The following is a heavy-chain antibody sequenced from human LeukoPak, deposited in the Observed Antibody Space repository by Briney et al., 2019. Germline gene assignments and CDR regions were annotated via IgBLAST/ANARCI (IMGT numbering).Heavy chain of an antibody. J-gene: IGHJ5*02. V-gene: IGHV4-34*01. CDR1: GGSFSGYY. CDR3: ARHYHNYYGSGKRYNWFDP. Sequence: PSETLSLTCAVYGGSFSGYYWSWIRQPPGKGLEWIGEINHSGSTNYNPSLKSRVTISVDTSKNQFSLKLSSVTAADTAVYYCARHYHNYYGSGKRYNWFDPWGQGTLVTVSS. CDR2: INHSGST. D-gene: IGHD3-10*01.